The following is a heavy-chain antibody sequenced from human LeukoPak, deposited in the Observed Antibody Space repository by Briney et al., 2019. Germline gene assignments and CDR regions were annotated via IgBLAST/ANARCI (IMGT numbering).Heavy chain of an antibody. Sequence: GGSLRLSCAASGFTFSSYWMSWVRQAPGKGLEWVANIKQDGSEKYYVDSVKGRFTISRDNAKNSLYLQMNSLRAEHTAVYYCARSYRHYYGSGSYPYWGQGTLVTVSS. D-gene: IGHD3-10*01. V-gene: IGHV3-7*01. CDR3: ARSYRHYYGSGSYPY. CDR1: GFTFSSYW. CDR2: IKQDGSEK. J-gene: IGHJ4*02.